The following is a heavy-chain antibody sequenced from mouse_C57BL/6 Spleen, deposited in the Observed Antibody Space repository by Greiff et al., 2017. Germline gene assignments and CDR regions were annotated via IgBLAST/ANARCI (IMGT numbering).Heavy chain of an antibody. CDR1: GFTFSSYA. D-gene: IGHD2-2*01. CDR2: ISSGGDYI. Sequence: EVQVVESGEGLVKPGGSLKLSCAASGFTFSSYAMSWVRQTPEKRLEWVAYISSGGDYIYYADTVKGRFTISRDNARNTLYLQMSSLKSEDTAMYYCTKVYYGYDGSWFAYWGQGTLVTVSA. J-gene: IGHJ3*01. V-gene: IGHV5-9-1*02. CDR3: TKVYYGYDGSWFAY.